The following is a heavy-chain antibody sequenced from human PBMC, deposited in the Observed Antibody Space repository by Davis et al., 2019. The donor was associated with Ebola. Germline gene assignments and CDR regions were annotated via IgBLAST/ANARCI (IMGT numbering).Heavy chain of an antibody. CDR1: GFIFSNHW. V-gene: IGHV3-7*03. CDR2: IKEDGSDK. Sequence: PGGSLRLSCAASGFIFSNHWMTWVRQAPGKGLEFVANIKEDGSDKNHVASVKGRFIISRDNAKNSLYLQMNSLRAEDTAVYYCAKDLLWWSASDVWGQGTTVTVSS. CDR3: AKDLLWWSASDV. J-gene: IGHJ6*02. D-gene: IGHD2-21*01.